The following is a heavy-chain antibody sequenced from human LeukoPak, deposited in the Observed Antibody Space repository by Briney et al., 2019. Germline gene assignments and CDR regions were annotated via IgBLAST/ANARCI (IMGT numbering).Heavy chain of an antibody. Sequence: ASETLSLTCAVSGYSISSGYYWGWIRQPPGKGLEWIGNIHHGGSTYYNPSLKSRVTISVDTSKNQFSLKLSSVTAADTAVYYCARDPRVVGASYYYYYMDVWGKGTKVTVSS. CDR3: ARDPRVVGASYYYYYMDV. V-gene: IGHV4-38-2*02. D-gene: IGHD1-26*01. CDR2: IHHGGST. J-gene: IGHJ6*03. CDR1: GYSISSGYY.